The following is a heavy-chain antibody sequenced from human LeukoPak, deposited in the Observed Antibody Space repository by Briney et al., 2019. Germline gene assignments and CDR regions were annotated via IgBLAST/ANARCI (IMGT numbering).Heavy chain of an antibody. CDR1: GGTFSSYA. CDR3: ARDLSGYSSD. Sequence: SVKVSCKASGGTFSSYAISWVRQAPGQGLEWMGGIIPIFGTANYAQKFQGSVTMTTDTSTSTAYMELRSLRSDDTAVYYCARDLSGYSSDWGQGTLVTVSS. CDR2: IIPIFGTA. V-gene: IGHV1-69*05. J-gene: IGHJ4*02. D-gene: IGHD6-19*01.